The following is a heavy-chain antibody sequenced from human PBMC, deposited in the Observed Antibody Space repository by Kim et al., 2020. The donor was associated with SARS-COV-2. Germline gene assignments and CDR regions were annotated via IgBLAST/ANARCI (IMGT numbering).Heavy chain of an antibody. CDR3: ATREYGSGSYLLNY. CDR1: GYTLTELS. J-gene: IGHJ4*02. Sequence: ASVKVSCKVSGYTLTELSMHWVRQAPGKGLEWMGGFDPEDGETIYAQKFQGRVTMTEDTSTDTAYMELSSLRSEDTAVYYCATREYGSGSYLLNYWGQGTLVTVSS. V-gene: IGHV1-24*01. D-gene: IGHD3-10*01. CDR2: FDPEDGET.